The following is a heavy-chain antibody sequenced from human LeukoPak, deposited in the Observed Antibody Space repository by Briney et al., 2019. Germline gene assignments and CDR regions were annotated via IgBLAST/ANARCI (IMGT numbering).Heavy chain of an antibody. D-gene: IGHD6-6*01. CDR2: IYYSGST. V-gene: IGHV4-59*08. CDR1: GGSMSSHY. Sequence: SETLSLTCTVSGGSMSSHYWSWIRQPPGKRLELIGYIYYSGSTNYNPSLKSRVTISVDTSKNQFSLKLSSVTAADTAVYYCARRSGQLGWFDPWGQGTLVTVSS. CDR3: ARRSGQLGWFDP. J-gene: IGHJ5*02.